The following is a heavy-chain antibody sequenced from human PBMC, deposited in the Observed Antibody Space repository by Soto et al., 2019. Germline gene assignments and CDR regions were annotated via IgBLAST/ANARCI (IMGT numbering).Heavy chain of an antibody. CDR2: IYFSGTT. Sequence: PSETLSLTCTVSGGSISSGGYYWSWIRQNPGKGLEWIGYIYFSGTTYYNPSLKSRVTMSVDTSKNQFSLKLSSVTAADTAVYYCARDISGYDQLDHWGQGTLVTVSS. CDR3: ARDISGYDQLDH. J-gene: IGHJ4*01. CDR1: GGSISSGGYY. D-gene: IGHD5-12*01. V-gene: IGHV4-31*03.